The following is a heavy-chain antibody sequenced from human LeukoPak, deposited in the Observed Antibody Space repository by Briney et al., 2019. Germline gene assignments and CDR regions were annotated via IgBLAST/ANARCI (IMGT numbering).Heavy chain of an antibody. V-gene: IGHV1-69*01. CDR1: GGTFSSHA. CDR3: AKDNGPDYYDSSGYYDPYYMDV. D-gene: IGHD3-22*01. Sequence: SVKVSCKASGGTFSSHALSWVRQAPGQGLEWMGGIIPMFGTSNYAQKFHGRVTITADESTSTAYMELSSLRAEDTAVYYCAKDNGPDYYDSSGYYDPYYMDVWGKGTTVTVSS. J-gene: IGHJ6*03. CDR2: IIPMFGTS.